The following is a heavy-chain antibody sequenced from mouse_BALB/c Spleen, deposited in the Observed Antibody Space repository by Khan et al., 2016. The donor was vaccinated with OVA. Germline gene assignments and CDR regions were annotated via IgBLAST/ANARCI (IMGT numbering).Heavy chain of an antibody. J-gene: IGHJ3*01. CDR2: ISSGGHYT. Sequence: EVQVVESGGDLVKTGGSLKLSCAASGFTFSTYGMSWVRQTPDKRLEWVATISSGGHYTYYIDSVKGRFTISRDNAKNILYLQMNSLRSEDTAMYYCARLAYYYNSEGFAYWGQGTLVTVSA. V-gene: IGHV5-6*01. D-gene: IGHD1-1*02. CDR3: ARLAYYYNSEGFAY. CDR1: GFTFSTYG.